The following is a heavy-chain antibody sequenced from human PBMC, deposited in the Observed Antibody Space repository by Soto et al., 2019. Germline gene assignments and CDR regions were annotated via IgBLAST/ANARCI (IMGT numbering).Heavy chain of an antibody. V-gene: IGHV3-30-3*01. D-gene: IGHD4-17*01. J-gene: IGHJ6*02. CDR2: ISYDGSNK. CDR3: ASVYGDVYYGMDV. Sequence: GGSLRLSCAASGFTFSSYAMHWVRQAPGKGLEWVAVISYDGSNKYYADSVKGRFTISRDNSKNTLYLQMNSLRAEDTAVYYCASVYGDVYYGMDVWGQGTTVTVSS. CDR1: GFTFSSYA.